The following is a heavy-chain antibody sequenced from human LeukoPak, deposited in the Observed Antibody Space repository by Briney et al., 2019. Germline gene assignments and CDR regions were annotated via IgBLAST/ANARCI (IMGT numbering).Heavy chain of an antibody. J-gene: IGHJ4*02. CDR3: ARGSGTYYYGSGSYVDY. D-gene: IGHD3-10*01. CDR2: ISSSSSTI. V-gene: IGHV3-48*01. Sequence: GGSLRLSCAASGFTFSSYSMNWVRQAPGKGLEWVSYISSSSSTIYYADSVKGRFTISRDNAKNSLYLQMNSLRAEDTAVYYCARGSGTYYYGSGSYVDYWGQGTLVTVSS. CDR1: GFTFSSYS.